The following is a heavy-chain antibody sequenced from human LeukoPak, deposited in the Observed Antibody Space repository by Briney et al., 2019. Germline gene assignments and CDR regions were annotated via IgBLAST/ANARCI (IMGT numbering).Heavy chain of an antibody. CDR2: ISGSGGST. J-gene: IGHJ5*02. Sequence: GGSLRLSCAASGFTFSSYAMSWVRQAPGKGLEWVSAISGSGGSTYYADSVKGRFTISRDNSKNTLYLQMNSLRAEDTAVYYCASRPGTVTHGWWFDPWGQGTLVTVSS. CDR3: ASRPGTVTHGWWFDP. D-gene: IGHD4-11*01. V-gene: IGHV3-23*01. CDR1: GFTFSSYA.